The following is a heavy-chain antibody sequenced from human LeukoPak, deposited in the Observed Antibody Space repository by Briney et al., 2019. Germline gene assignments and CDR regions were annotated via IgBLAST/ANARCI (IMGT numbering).Heavy chain of an antibody. CDR3: TRGSSGWYNYYYYGMDV. CDR2: IRSKAYGGTT. D-gene: IGHD6-19*01. Sequence: GGSLRLSCTASGFTFGDYAMSWVRQAPGKGLEWVGFIRSKAYGGTTEYAASVKGRFTISRDDSKSIAYLQMNSLKTEDTAVYYCTRGSSGWYNYYYYGMDVWGQGTTVTVSS. CDR1: GFTFGDYA. V-gene: IGHV3-49*04. J-gene: IGHJ6*02.